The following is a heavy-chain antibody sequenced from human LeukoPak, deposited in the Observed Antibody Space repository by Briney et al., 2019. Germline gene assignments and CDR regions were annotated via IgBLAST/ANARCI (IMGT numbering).Heavy chain of an antibody. CDR3: AKDSYDSSGRGYYGMDV. CDR1: RFTFSSYA. J-gene: IGHJ6*02. V-gene: IGHV3-23*01. CDR2: ISGSGGST. D-gene: IGHD3-22*01. Sequence: GGSLRLSCAASRFTFSSYAMSWVRQAPGKGLEWVSAISGSGGSTYYADSVKGRFTISRDNSKNTLYLQMNSLRAEDTAVYYCAKDSYDSSGRGYYGMDVWGQGTTVTVSS.